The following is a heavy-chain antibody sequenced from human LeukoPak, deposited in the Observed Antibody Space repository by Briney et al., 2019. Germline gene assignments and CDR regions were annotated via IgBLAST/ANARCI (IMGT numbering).Heavy chain of an antibody. D-gene: IGHD3-16*02. Sequence: GASVKVSCKASGYTFIAYYIHWVRQAPGRGLEWMGWINPKNGDTDYAQKFQGRVTMTRNTSISTAYMELSSLRSEDTAVYYCARIGLRGVIISRPLDYWGQGTLVTVSS. V-gene: IGHV1-8*02. CDR2: INPKNGDT. CDR1: GYTFIAYY. CDR3: ARIGLRGVIISRPLDY. J-gene: IGHJ4*02.